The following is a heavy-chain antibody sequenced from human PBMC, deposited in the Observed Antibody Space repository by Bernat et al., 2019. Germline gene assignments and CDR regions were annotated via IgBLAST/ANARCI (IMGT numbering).Heavy chain of an antibody. J-gene: IGHJ4*02. Sequence: EVQLVESGGGLVKPGGSLRLSCAASGFTFSSYSMNWVRQAPGKWLEWVSSISSSSSYIYYADSVKGRFTISRDNAKNSLYLQMNSLRAEDNAVYYCARDYLEYYYDSSGYFLPPPYFDYWGQGTLVTVSS. D-gene: IGHD3-22*01. CDR3: ARDYLEYYYDSSGYFLPPPYFDY. V-gene: IGHV3-21*01. CDR1: GFTFSSYS. CDR2: ISSSSSYI.